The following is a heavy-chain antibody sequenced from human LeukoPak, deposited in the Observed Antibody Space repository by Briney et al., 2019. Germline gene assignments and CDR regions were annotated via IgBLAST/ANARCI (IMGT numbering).Heavy chain of an antibody. CDR2: ITGGGDST. D-gene: IGHD2-21*01. J-gene: IGHJ6*02. V-gene: IGHV3-23*01. Sequence: QTGGSLRLSCAASGFTFRFYAMNWVRQAPGKGLEWVSAITGGGDSTYYADSVKGRFTISRDNSKNTLYLQMNSLRAEDTAVYYCAREGALFLSDNRAGHYYYYGMDVWGQGTTVTVSS. CDR3: AREGALFLSDNRAGHYYYYGMDV. CDR1: GFTFRFYA.